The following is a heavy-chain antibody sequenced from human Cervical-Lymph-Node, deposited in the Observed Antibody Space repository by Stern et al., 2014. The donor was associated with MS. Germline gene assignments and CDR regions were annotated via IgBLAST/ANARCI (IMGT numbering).Heavy chain of an antibody. CDR3: ARLTSMTTVVTVDYYYGMDV. V-gene: IGHV1-69*01. CDR2: IIPIFGTA. Sequence: QVQLVQSGAEVKKPGSSVKVSCKASGGTFSSYAISWVRQAPGQGLEWMGGIIPIFGTANYAQKFQGRVTITADESTSTAYMELSSLRSEDTAVYYCARLTSMTTVVTVDYYYGMDVWGQGTTVTVSS. D-gene: IGHD4-23*01. J-gene: IGHJ6*02. CDR1: GGTFSSYA.